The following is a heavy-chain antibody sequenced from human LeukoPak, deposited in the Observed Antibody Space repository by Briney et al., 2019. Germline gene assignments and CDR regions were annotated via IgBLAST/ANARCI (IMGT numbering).Heavy chain of an antibody. D-gene: IGHD2-8*02. V-gene: IGHV3-48*03. CDR1: GFTFSSYD. CDR2: IGKSGSPT. Sequence: GGSLRLSCSASGFTFSSYDMHWVRLAPGKPLEWVSSIGKSGSPTFYRDSVRGRFTISRDNSKNSLDLQMSSLRHEDTAFYYCARDKGADVQTGGFESWGQGTLVTVSA. CDR3: ARDKGADVQTGGFES. J-gene: IGHJ4*02.